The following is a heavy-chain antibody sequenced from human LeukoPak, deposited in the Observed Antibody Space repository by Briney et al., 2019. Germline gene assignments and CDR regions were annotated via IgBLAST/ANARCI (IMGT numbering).Heavy chain of an antibody. CDR3: AKDVPSYCTNGVCYPDY. CDR1: GFTFDDYA. D-gene: IGHD2-8*01. J-gene: IGHJ4*02. CDR2: ISGDGGST. V-gene: IGHV3-43*02. Sequence: PGGSLRLSCAASGFTFDDYAMHWVRQAPGKGLEWVSLISGDGGSTYYADSVKGRFTIPRDNSKNSLYLQMNSLRTEDTALYYCAKDVPSYCTNGVCYPDYWGQGTLVTVSS.